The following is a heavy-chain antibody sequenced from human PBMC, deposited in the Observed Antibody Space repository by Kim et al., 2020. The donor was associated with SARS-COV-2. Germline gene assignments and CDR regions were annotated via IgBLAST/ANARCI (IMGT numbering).Heavy chain of an antibody. CDR2: MWFDGSNK. CDR3: ARVAAAGPYYYYYYMDV. J-gene: IGHJ6*03. Sequence: GGSLRLSCTASGFSFSSYGMHWVRQAPGKGLEWMAFMWFDGSNKNYSDSVKGRFAISRDNSKNTLYLQMNSLRAEDTAVYYCARVAAAGPYYYYYYMDVWGQGTTVTVSS. CDR1: GFSFSSYG. V-gene: IGHV3-33*01. D-gene: IGHD6-13*01.